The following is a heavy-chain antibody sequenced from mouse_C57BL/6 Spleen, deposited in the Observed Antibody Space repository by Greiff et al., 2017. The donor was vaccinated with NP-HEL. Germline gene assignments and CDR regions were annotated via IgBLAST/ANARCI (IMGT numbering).Heavy chain of an antibody. Sequence: QVQLQQSGAELARPGASVKLSCKASGYTFTSYGISWVKQRTGQGLEWIGEIYPRSGNTYYNEKFKGKATLTADKSSSTAYMELRSLTSEDSAVYFCARRRRDDYDVLYAMDYWGQGTSVTVSS. V-gene: IGHV1-81*01. J-gene: IGHJ4*01. CDR2: IYPRSGNT. CDR3: ARRRRDDYDVLYAMDY. D-gene: IGHD2-4*01. CDR1: GYTFTSYG.